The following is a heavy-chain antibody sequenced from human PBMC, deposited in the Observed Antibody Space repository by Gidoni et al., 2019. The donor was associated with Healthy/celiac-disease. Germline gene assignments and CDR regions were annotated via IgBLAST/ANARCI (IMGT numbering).Heavy chain of an antibody. CDR1: GFTFSSYG. V-gene: IGHV3-33*01. Sequence: QVQLVVSGGGVVQPGRSLRLSCAESGFTFSSYGMHGVRQAPGKGLEWVVVIWYDGSNKYYADSVKGRFTISSDNSKNTLYLQMNSLRAEDTAVYYCARGGNCSGGSCYPYYYYGMDVWGQGTTVTVSS. D-gene: IGHD2-15*01. CDR2: IWYDGSNK. J-gene: IGHJ6*02. CDR3: ARGGNCSGGSCYPYYYYGMDV.